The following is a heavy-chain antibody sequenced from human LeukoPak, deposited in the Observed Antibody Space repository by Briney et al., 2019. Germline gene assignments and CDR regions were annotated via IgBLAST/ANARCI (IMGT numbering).Heavy chain of an antibody. Sequence: SETLSLTCTVSGGSISSGSYYWSWIRQPAGKGLEWIGRIYTSGSTNYNPSLKSRVTISVDTSKNQFSLKLSSVTAADTAVYYCAGQVYSSSSDYWGQGTLVTVSS. CDR2: IYTSGST. CDR1: GGSISSGSYY. V-gene: IGHV4-61*02. D-gene: IGHD6-13*01. CDR3: AGQVYSSSSDY. J-gene: IGHJ4*02.